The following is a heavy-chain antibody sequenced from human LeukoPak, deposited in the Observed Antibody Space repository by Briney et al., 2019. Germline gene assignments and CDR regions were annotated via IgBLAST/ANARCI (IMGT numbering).Heavy chain of an antibody. J-gene: IGHJ4*02. Sequence: GASVKVSCKASGYTFTSYYMHWVRQAPGQGLEWMGIINPSGGSTSYAQKFQGRVTMTRDMSTSTVYMELSSLRSEDTAVYYCAKDYDSSGYYRFHFDYWGQGTLVTVSS. D-gene: IGHD3-22*01. CDR2: INPSGGST. CDR3: AKDYDSSGYYRFHFDY. V-gene: IGHV1-46*01. CDR1: GYTFTSYY.